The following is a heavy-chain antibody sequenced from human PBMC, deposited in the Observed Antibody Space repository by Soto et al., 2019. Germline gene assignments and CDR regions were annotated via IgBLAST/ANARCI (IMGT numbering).Heavy chain of an antibody. V-gene: IGHV3-7*01. CDR2: INQDGSEK. CDR3: SKSLDY. CDR1: GFTFNSNW. Sequence: GGSLRLSCVASGFTFNSNWMDWVRQAPGKGLEWVANINQDGSEKNYVDSVKGRFTISRDNAKNSLYLQMSSLTAEDSALYYCSKSLDYWGQGALVTVSS. J-gene: IGHJ4*02.